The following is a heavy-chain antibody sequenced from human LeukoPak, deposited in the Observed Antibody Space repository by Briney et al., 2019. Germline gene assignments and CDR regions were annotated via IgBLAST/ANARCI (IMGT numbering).Heavy chain of an antibody. J-gene: IGHJ5*02. D-gene: IGHD4-17*01. V-gene: IGHV4-61*08. CDR3: ARHLKGNDYGDSWGWFDP. Sequence: SETLSLTCTVSGGSISSGGYYWSWIRQHPGKGLEWIGYIYYSGSTNYNPSLKGRVTISVDTSKNQFSLKLSSVTAADTAVYYCARHLKGNDYGDSWGWFDPWGQGTLVTVSS. CDR1: GGSISSGGYY. CDR2: IYYSGST.